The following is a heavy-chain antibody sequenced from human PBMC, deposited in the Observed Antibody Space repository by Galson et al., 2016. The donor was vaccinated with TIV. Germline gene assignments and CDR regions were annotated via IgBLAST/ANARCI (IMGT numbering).Heavy chain of an antibody. Sequence: SVKVSCRASGYIFTNYPMHWVRQAPGQSLKWMGWINGGNGNTKYSQRFQGRVTITSDTSASTAYMELSSLRSEDSAVYYCARPPYCGGDCYKYDSWGQGTLVTVSS. D-gene: IGHD2-21*01. CDR3: ARPPYCGGDCYKYDS. V-gene: IGHV1-3*01. CDR2: INGGNGNT. J-gene: IGHJ4*02. CDR1: GYIFTNYP.